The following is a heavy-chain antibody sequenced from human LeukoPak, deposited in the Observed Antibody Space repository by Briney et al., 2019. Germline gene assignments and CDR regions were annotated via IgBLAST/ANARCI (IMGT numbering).Heavy chain of an antibody. CDR2: VFTSAIISGNT. Sequence: SETLSLTCTVSSGSISSYYWSWIRQPPGKGLEWIGRVFTSAIISGNTNYNPSLKSRVTMSVDSSKNQFSLKLRSVTAADTAVYYCARAIVRYSSGWRLWYFDLWGRGTLVTVSS. CDR1: SGSISSYY. V-gene: IGHV4-4*07. J-gene: IGHJ2*01. CDR3: ARAIVRYSSGWRLWYFDL. D-gene: IGHD6-19*01.